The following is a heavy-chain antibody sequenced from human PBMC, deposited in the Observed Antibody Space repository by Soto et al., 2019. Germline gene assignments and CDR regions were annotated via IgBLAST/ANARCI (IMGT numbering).Heavy chain of an antibody. J-gene: IGHJ4*02. V-gene: IGHV3-23*01. CDR2: ISGSGGST. CDR3: AKGHTLMLIAVAYPDY. D-gene: IGHD6-19*01. CDR1: GFTFSSYA. Sequence: GGSPRLSCAASGFTFSSYAMSWVRQAPGKGLEWVSAISGSGGSTYYADSVKGRFTISRDNSKNTLYLQMNSLGAEETAVYYCAKGHTLMLIAVAYPDYWGQGTLVTVSS.